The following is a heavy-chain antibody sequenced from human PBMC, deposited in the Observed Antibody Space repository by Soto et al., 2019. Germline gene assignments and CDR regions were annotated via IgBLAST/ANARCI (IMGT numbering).Heavy chain of an antibody. Sequence: GGSLRLSCAASGFTFSSYSMNWVRQAPGKGLEWVSSISSSSSYIYYADSVKGRFTISRDNAKNSLYLQMNSLRAEDTAVYYCARVNYDFWSGYYRGYYFDYWGQGTLVTVSS. D-gene: IGHD3-3*01. V-gene: IGHV3-21*01. J-gene: IGHJ4*02. CDR3: ARVNYDFWSGYYRGYYFDY. CDR1: GFTFSSYS. CDR2: ISSSSSYI.